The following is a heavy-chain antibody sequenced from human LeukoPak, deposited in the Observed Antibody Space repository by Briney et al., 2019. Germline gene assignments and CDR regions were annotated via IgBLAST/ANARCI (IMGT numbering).Heavy chain of an antibody. J-gene: IGHJ3*02. CDR3: ARGGTGATRDDTFDI. CDR2: ISGSSSVI. CDR1: AFTFSSYS. Sequence: GGSLRLSCAASAFTFSSYSMNWVRQAPGKGLEWVSSISGSSSVIFYADSVKGRFTISRDNAKNSLYLQMNSLRAEDTAVYYCARGGTGATRDDTFDIWGQGAMVTVSS. D-gene: IGHD1-7*01. V-gene: IGHV3-21*01.